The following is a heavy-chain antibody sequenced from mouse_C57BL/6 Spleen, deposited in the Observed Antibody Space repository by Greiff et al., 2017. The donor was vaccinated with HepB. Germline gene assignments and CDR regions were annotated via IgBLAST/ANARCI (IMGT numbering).Heavy chain of an antibody. D-gene: IGHD2-5*01. J-gene: IGHJ1*03. CDR1: GYAFTNYL. V-gene: IGHV1-54*01. Sequence: QVQLKQSGAELVRPGTSVKVSCKASGYAFTNYLIEWVKQRPGQGLEWIGVINPGSGGTNYNEKFKGKATLTADKSSSTAYMQLSSLTSEDSAVYFCARGDYSNYGYFDVWGTGTTVTVSS. CDR2: INPGSGGT. CDR3: ARGDYSNYGYFDV.